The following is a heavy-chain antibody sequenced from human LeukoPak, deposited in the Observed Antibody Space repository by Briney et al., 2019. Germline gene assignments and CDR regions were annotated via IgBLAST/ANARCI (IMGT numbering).Heavy chain of an antibody. CDR2: INPNSGGT. CDR1: GYTFTGYY. Sequence: ASVNVSCKASGYTFTGYYMHWVRQAPGQGLEWMGWINPNSGGTNYAQKFQGRVTMTRDTSISTAYMELSRLRSDDTAVYYCARTDNKYDSTPLFNGGQGTQITVSS. D-gene: IGHD3-22*01. V-gene: IGHV1-2*02. J-gene: IGHJ4*02. CDR3: ARTDNKYDSTPLFN.